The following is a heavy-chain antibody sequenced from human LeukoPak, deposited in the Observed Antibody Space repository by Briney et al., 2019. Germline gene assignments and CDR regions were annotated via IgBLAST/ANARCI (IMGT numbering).Heavy chain of an antibody. CDR3: EKHNDFWSGYARSAGVYYYYYMDV. V-gene: IGHV3-30*02. CDR1: GFTHSSYG. Sequence: GGPQRLSWAAAGFTHSSYGMHGLRQARGKGQEWGTFILCDGDNKYCADSVRRLFTISRDNSKNTLYLQINSLRAEHTAVYYWEKHNDFWSGYARSAGVYYYYYMDVWGKGTTVTVSS. CDR2: ILCDGDNK. J-gene: IGHJ6*03. D-gene: IGHD3-3*01.